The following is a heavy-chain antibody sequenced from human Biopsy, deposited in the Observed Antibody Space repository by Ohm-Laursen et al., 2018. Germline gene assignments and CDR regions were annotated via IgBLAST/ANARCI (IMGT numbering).Heavy chain of an antibody. J-gene: IGHJ6*02. V-gene: IGHV3-30*18. CDR3: AKDRYNYTPIGGFSMDV. Sequence: SLRLSCAASEFTFNNYGMQWVRQAPGKGLEWVAFIFYDGSNTYYADSVKGRFTISRDNSRDTLYLQMSSLRAEDTAVYYCAKDRYNYTPIGGFSMDVWGQGTTVTVSS. CDR1: EFTFNNYG. CDR2: IFYDGSNT. D-gene: IGHD5-18*01.